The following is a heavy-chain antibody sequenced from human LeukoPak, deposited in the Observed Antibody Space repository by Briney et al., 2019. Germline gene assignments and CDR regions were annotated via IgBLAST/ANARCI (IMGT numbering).Heavy chain of an antibody. CDR1: GFTFSSYA. D-gene: IGHD3-3*01. V-gene: IGHV3-23*01. CDR2: ISGSGGST. J-gene: IGHJ4*02. CDR3: ARDPSTEYYDFWSGYPIYYFDY. Sequence: GGSLRLSCAASGFTFSSYAMSWVRQAPVKGLEWVSAISGSGGSTYYADSVKGRFTISRDNSKNTLYLQMNSLRAEDTAVYYCARDPSTEYYDFWSGYPIYYFDYWGQGTLVTVSS.